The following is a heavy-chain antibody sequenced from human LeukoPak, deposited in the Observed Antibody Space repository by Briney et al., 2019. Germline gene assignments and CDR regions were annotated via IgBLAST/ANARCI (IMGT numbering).Heavy chain of an antibody. J-gene: IGHJ3*02. CDR1: GGSISSSSYY. Sequence: SETLSLTCTVSGGSISSSSYYWGWIRQPPGKGLEWIGSIYYSGSTYYNPSLKSRVTISVDTSKNQFSLKLSSVTAADTAVYYCATKAAGAFDIWGQGTMVTVSS. CDR3: ATKAAGAFDI. V-gene: IGHV4-39*07. D-gene: IGHD6-13*01. CDR2: IYYSGST.